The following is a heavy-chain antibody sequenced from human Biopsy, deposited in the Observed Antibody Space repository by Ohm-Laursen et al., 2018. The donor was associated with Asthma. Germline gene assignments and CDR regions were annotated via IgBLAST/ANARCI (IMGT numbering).Heavy chain of an antibody. D-gene: IGHD4-17*01. V-gene: IGHV1-24*01. Sequence: EASVKVSCKFSGYSLTDLSMHWVRQAPGQGLEWMGGQDHEEGGTVNARRFQGRVTMTEDTSTDTAYMELSSLGSDDTAVYYCASDFPKDYVRYNFQFWGQGTLVTVSS. CDR1: GYSLTDLS. J-gene: IGHJ4*02. CDR2: QDHEEGGT. CDR3: ASDFPKDYVRYNFQF.